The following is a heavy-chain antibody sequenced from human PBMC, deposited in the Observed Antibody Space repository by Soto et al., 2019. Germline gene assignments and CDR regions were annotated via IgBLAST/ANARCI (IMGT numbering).Heavy chain of an antibody. CDR2: IIPIFGTA. V-gene: IGHV1-69*13. J-gene: IGHJ5*02. CDR1: GGTFSSYA. CDR3: ARKYNWNDDPYNWFDP. D-gene: IGHD1-20*01. Sequence: SVKVSCKASGGTFSSYAISWVRQAPGQGLEWMGGIIPIFGTANYAQKFQGRVTITADESTSTAYIELSSLRSEDTAVYYCARKYNWNDDPYNWFDPWGQGTLVTVSS.